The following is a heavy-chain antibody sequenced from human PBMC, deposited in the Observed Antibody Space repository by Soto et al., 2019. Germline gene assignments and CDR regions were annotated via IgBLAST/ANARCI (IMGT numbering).Heavy chain of an antibody. CDR1: GYTFTSYG. D-gene: IGHD3-22*01. Sequence: VVSVKVSCKASGYTFTSYGINWVRQAPGRGLEWMGWINPGNGNTKYSQQFQGRVIIDRDTSASTAYMELSSLRPEDTAVYYCARGGYFDSSNYLAYWGLGTLVTVSS. CDR3: ARGGYFDSSNYLAY. V-gene: IGHV1-3*01. J-gene: IGHJ4*02. CDR2: INPGNGNT.